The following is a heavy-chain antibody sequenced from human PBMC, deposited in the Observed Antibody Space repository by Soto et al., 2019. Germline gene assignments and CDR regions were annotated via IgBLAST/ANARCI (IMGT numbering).Heavy chain of an antibody. V-gene: IGHV1-18*01. J-gene: IGHJ4*02. CDR1: GYTFTSYG. CDR2: ISAYNGNT. CDR3: ARARASMVGALNIDY. D-gene: IGHD1-26*01. Sequence: GASVKVSCKASGYTFTSYGISWVRQAPGQGLEWMGWISAYNGNTNYAQKLQGRVTMTTDTSTSTAYMELRSLRSDDTAVYYCARARASMVGALNIDYWGQGTLVTVSS.